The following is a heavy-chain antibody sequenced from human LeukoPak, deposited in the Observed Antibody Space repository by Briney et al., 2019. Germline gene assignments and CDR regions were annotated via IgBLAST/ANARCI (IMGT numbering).Heavy chain of an antibody. Sequence: PGGSLRLSCSASGFTFSSHAMHWVRQAPGKGLEYVSAISSNGGSTYYADSVKGRFTISRDNSKNTLYLQMSSLRAEDTAVYYCMNGGRGDQPDYWGQGTLGTVSS. J-gene: IGHJ4*02. CDR3: MNGGRGDQPDY. CDR1: GFTFSSHA. D-gene: IGHD2-2*01. V-gene: IGHV3-64D*06. CDR2: ISSNGGST.